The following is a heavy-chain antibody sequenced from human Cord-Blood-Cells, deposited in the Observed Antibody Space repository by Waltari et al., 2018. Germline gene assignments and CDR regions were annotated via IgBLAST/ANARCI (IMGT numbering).Heavy chain of an antibody. CDR2: MNPNSGNT. J-gene: IGHJ6*02. V-gene: IGHV1-8*01. CDR3: ARQKDPSPFYYYYYGMDV. CDR1: GYTFTSYD. Sequence: QVQLVQSGAEVKKPGASVKVSCKASGYTFTSYDINWVRPATGQGLEWMGWMNPNSGNTGYAQKFQGRVTMTRNTSISTAYMELSSLRSEDTAVYYCARQKDPSPFYYYYYGMDVWGQGTTVTVSS.